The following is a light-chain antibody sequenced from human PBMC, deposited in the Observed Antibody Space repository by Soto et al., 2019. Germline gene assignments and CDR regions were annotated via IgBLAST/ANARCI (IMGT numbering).Light chain of an antibody. J-gene: IGKJ5*01. CDR2: KVS. CDR3: MQGTHWIT. CDR1: QSLVYSNGNTY. Sequence: DVVLTQSPLSLPVTLGQPASISCRSSQSLVYSNGNTYLNWFHQRPGQSPRRLIYKVSNRDSGVPDRFSASGSGTDFTLTISRAEAEDVGVYYCMQGTHWITFGQGTRLEIK. V-gene: IGKV2-30*01.